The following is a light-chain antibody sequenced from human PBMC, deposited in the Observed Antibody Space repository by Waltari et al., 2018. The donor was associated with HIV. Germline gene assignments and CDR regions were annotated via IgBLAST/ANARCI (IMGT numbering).Light chain of an antibody. J-gene: IGLJ2*01. CDR1: TGAVTSGHY. CDR2: DTS. V-gene: IGLV7-46*01. CDR3: LLSYSGARGV. Sequence: AVVTQEPSLTVSPGGTVTLTCGSSTGAVTSGHYPYWFQQKPGQAPRTLICDTSNKHSWTPARFSGSLLGGKAALTLSGAQPEDEAEYYCLLSYSGARGVFGGGTKLTVL.